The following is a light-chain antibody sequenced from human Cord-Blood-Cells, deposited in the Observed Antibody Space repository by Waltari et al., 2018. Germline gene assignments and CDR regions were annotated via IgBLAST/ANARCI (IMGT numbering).Light chain of an antibody. CDR2: WAS. CDR1: QSVLYSSNNKNY. V-gene: IGKV4-1*01. J-gene: IGKJ3*01. Sequence: DIVMTQSPASLAVSLGERATINCKSSQSVLYSSNNKNYFDWYQQKPGQPPKLLIYWASTRESGVPDRFSGRGSGTDFTLTISSLQAEDVAVYDCQQYYSTPFTVGPGTKVDIK. CDR3: QQYYSTPFT.